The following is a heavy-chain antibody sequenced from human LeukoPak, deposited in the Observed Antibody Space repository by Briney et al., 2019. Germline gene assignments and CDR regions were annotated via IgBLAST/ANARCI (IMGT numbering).Heavy chain of an antibody. CDR1: GYTFTSYY. CDR2: INPSGGST. CDR3: ARGGMERGALGY. Sequence: GASVKVSCKASGYTFTSYYMHWVRQAPGQGLEWMGIINPSGGSTSYAQKFQGRVTMTRDTSTSPVYMELSNLRSEDTAVYYCARGGMERGALGYWGQGTLVPVSS. J-gene: IGHJ4*02. D-gene: IGHD3-10*01. V-gene: IGHV1-46*01.